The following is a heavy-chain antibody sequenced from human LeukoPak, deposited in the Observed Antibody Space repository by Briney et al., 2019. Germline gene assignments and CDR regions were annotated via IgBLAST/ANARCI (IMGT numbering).Heavy chain of an antibody. D-gene: IGHD4-17*01. Sequence: ASVKVSCKASGYTFIRYGFSWVRQAPGQGLEWMGWISAYNGDTNYARKVQGRVTMTEDTSTNTAYMELTSLRSEDTAVYYCATGQTTAVLVDTLHFWGQGTLVTVSS. V-gene: IGHV1-18*01. CDR2: ISAYNGDT. CDR1: GYTFIRYG. J-gene: IGHJ4*02. CDR3: ATGQTTAVLVDTLHF.